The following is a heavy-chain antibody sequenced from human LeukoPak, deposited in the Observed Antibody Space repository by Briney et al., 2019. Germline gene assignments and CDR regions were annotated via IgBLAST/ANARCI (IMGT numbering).Heavy chain of an antibody. D-gene: IGHD6-19*01. V-gene: IGHV3-23*01. CDR1: GFTFSSYA. J-gene: IGHJ4*02. CDR3: AKLREVEEQWLVLWFDY. Sequence: GGSLRLSCAASGFTFSSYAMSWVRQAPGKGLEWVSGISGSGGSTYYADSVKGRFTISRDNSKNTLYLQMNSLRAEDTAVYYCAKLREVEEQWLVLWFDYWGQGTLVTVSS. CDR2: ISGSGGST.